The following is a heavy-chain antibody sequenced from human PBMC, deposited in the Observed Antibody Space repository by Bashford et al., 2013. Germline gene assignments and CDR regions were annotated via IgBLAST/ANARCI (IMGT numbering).Heavy chain of an antibody. CDR3: ARAAKAAAGYYFDY. Sequence: VASVKVSCKTSGYTFTSFGFHWVRQAPGQRLEWTGWVNPYNGDTNYAQKFRDRVTMTTDTISATAYMELRNLRSDDTAVYYCARAAKAAAGYYFDYWGQGTLVTVSS. CDR2: VNPYNGDT. V-gene: IGHV1-18*01. J-gene: IGHJ4*02. CDR1: GYTFTSFG. D-gene: IGHD6-13*01.